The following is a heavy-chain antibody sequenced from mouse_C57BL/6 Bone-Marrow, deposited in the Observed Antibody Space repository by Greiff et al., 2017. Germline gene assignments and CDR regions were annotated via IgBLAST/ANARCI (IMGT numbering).Heavy chain of an antibody. Sequence: EVKLVESGGDLVKPGGSLKLSCAASGFTFSSYGMSWVRQTPDKRLEWVATFRSGGSYTYYPDSVKGRFTISRDNAKNTLYLQMSSLESEDTAMDYSARQKGWFAYWGQGTLGTVSA. CDR2: FRSGGSYT. CDR1: GFTFSSYG. V-gene: IGHV5-6*02. CDR3: ARQKGWFAY. J-gene: IGHJ3*01.